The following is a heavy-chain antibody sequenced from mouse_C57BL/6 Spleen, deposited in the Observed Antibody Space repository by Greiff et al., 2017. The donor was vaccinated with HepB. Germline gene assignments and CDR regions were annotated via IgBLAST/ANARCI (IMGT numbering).Heavy chain of an antibody. J-gene: IGHJ3*01. CDR1: GYTFTSYW. CDR2: IQPNSGST. Sequence: VQLQQPGAELVKPGASVKLSCKASGYTFTSYWMHWVKQRPGQGLEWIGMIQPNSGSTNYNEKFKSKATLTVDKSSSTAYMQLSSLTSEDSAVYYCANSYYGYDEAWFAYWGQGTLVTVSA. V-gene: IGHV1-64*01. D-gene: IGHD2-9*01. CDR3: ANSYYGYDEAWFAY.